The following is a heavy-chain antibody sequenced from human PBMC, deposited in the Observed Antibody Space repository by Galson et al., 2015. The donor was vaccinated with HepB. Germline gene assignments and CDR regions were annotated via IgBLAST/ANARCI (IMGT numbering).Heavy chain of an antibody. V-gene: IGHV3-48*01. Sequence: SLRLSCAASGFTFSSYSMNWVRQAPGKGLEWVSYISSSSSTIYYADSVKGRFTISRDNAKNSLYLQMNSLRAEDTAVYYCAREREYCSSTSCPFDYWGQGTLVTVSS. J-gene: IGHJ4*02. CDR2: ISSSSSTI. D-gene: IGHD2-2*01. CDR1: GFTFSSYS. CDR3: AREREYCSSTSCPFDY.